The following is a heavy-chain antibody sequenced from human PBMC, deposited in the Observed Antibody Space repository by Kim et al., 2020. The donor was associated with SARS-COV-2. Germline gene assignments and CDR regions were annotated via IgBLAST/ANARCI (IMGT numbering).Heavy chain of an antibody. V-gene: IGHV4-4*07. CDR3: AREGYYDFWSGYTLGYFDL. CDR1: GGSISSYY. D-gene: IGHD3-3*01. CDR2: IYTSGST. Sequence: SETLSLTCTVSGGSISSYYWSWIRQPAGKGLEWIGRIYTSGSTNYNPSLKSRVTMSVDTSKNQFSLKLSSVTAADTAVYYCAREGYYDFWSGYTLGYFDLCGRGTLVTVSS. J-gene: IGHJ2*01.